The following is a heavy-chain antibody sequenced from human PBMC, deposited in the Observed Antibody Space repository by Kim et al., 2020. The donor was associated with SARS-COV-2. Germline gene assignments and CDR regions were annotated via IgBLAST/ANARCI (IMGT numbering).Heavy chain of an antibody. V-gene: IGHV3-74*03. CDR2: VNTDGSDT. CDR1: GFTFSGFW. CDR3: TRAKVATNAFDS. Sequence: GGSLRLSCAASGFTFSGFWMDWVRQAPGKGLLWVSRVNTDGSDTAYADSVKGRFTVSRDNAKNTLYLQMNRLRADDTAVYYCTRAKVATNAFDSWGQGILVTVSS. J-gene: IGHJ4*02. D-gene: IGHD1-1*01.